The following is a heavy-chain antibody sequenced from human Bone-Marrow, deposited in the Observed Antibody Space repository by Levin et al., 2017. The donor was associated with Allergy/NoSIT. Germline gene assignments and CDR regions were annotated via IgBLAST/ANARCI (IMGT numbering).Heavy chain of an antibody. V-gene: IGHV3-48*02. CDR1: GFTFSNSS. Sequence: QAGGSLRLSCAASGFTFSNSSMNWVRQAPGKGLEWVSYISDSSSSILYADSVKGRFTISRDNAKNSLFLQMNSLRDEDTAVYYCARDCPHLSYSSTWYYYYGMGVWGQGTTVTVSS. CDR3: ARDCPHLSYSSTWYYYYGMGV. D-gene: IGHD6-13*01. CDR2: ISDSSSSI. J-gene: IGHJ6*02.